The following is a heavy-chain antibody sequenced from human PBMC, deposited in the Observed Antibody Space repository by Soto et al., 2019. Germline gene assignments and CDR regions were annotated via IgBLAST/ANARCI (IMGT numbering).Heavy chain of an antibody. CDR2: ISKDGLDR. D-gene: IGHD6-19*01. J-gene: IGHJ4*02. CDR1: GFTFSDFG. CDR3: ASPREGQWLVFDH. V-gene: IGHV3-30*19. Sequence: GALRLSCVVSGFTFSDFGMHWVRQSPGEGLAWVASISKDGLDRYYSESVKGRFTISRDDSKNTVFLQMNSLKVEDTAAYFCASPREGQWLVFDHWGQRTLVTVSS.